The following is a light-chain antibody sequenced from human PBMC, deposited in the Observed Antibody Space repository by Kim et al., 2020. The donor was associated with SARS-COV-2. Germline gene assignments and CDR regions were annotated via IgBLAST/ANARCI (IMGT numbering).Light chain of an antibody. J-gene: IGLJ1*01. V-gene: IGLV2-14*03. CDR2: DVS. CDR1: SSDVGGYNY. CDR3: SSYTSSSNV. Sequence: PGPAFTISCTGTSSDVGGYNYVSWYQQHPGKAPKLMIYDVSNRPSGVSNRFSGSKSGNTASLTISGLQAEDEADYYCSSYTSSSNVFGTGTKVTVL.